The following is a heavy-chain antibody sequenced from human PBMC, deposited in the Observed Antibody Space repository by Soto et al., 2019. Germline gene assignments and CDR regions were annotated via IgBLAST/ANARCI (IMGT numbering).Heavy chain of an antibody. CDR2: INPSGGST. CDR1: GYTFTSYY. Sequence: ASVKVSCKASGYTFTSYYMHWVRQAPGQGLEWMGIINPSGGSTNYAEKLQGRVTMTRDTSTRTVYMEVSSLTSEDTAMYYCAGDRSPRPVHYGMDVWGQGTTVTVSS. D-gene: IGHD6-19*01. CDR3: AGDRSPRPVHYGMDV. V-gene: IGHV1-46*01. J-gene: IGHJ6*02.